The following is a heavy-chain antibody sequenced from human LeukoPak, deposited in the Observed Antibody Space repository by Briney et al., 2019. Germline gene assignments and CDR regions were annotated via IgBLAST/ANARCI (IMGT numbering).Heavy chain of an antibody. CDR3: AKGGGVRGLGDGYYMDV. CDR2: ISDSGGNT. J-gene: IGHJ6*03. CDR1: GFTFSSYG. D-gene: IGHD3-10*01. V-gene: IGHV3-23*01. Sequence: PGGSLRLSCAASGFTFSSYGMSWVRQAPGKGLEWVSGISDSGGNTYFADSVKGRFTLSRDNSKNTLYLQMNSLRAEDTAVYYCAKGGGVRGLGDGYYMDVWGKGTTVTVSS.